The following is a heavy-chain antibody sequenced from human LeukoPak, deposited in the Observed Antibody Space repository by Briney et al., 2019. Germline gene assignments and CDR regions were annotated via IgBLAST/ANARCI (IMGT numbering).Heavy chain of an antibody. Sequence: ASVKVSCKASGYTXTSYGINWVRQAPGQGFEWMGWISAYNGHTNYAQKLQGRVTMTTDTSTSTAYMELRSLRSDDTAVYYCALYGSGWNFDYWGQGSLVTVSS. CDR1: GYTXTSYG. V-gene: IGHV1-18*01. J-gene: IGHJ4*02. D-gene: IGHD6-19*01. CDR3: ALYGSGWNFDY. CDR2: ISAYNGHT.